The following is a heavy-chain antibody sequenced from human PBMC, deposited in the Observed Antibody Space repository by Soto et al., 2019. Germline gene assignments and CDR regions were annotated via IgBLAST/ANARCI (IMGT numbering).Heavy chain of an antibody. CDR3: ARPFGAMTTVVPPLDY. CDR1: GYTFTSYG. V-gene: IGHV1-18*01. D-gene: IGHD4-17*01. CDR2: ISAYNGNT. J-gene: IGHJ4*02. Sequence: QVQLVQSGAEVKKPGASVKVSCKASGYTFTSYGISWVRQAPGQGLEWMGGISAYNGNTNYPQKRQGRVTMTTDTPTSTAYIELRSLRSDDTAVYYCARPFGAMTTVVPPLDYWGQGTLVTVSS.